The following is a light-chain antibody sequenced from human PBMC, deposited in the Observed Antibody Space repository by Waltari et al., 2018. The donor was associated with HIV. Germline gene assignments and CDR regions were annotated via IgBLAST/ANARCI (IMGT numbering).Light chain of an antibody. CDR3: SSYTSSSTLRV. V-gene: IGLV2-14*03. J-gene: IGLJ1*01. CDR2: DVS. Sequence: QSALTQPASVSGSPGQSLTIACTGTSSDVGGYNYVPWYQQHPGKAPKLMIYDVSNRPSGVSNRFSGSKSGNTASLTISGLQAEDEADYYCSSYTSSSTLRVFRTGTKVTVL. CDR1: SSDVGGYNY.